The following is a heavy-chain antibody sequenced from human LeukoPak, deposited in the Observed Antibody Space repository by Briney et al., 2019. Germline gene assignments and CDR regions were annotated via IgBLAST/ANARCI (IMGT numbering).Heavy chain of an antibody. CDR2: IIPIFGTA. D-gene: IGHD5-12*01. J-gene: IGHJ5*02. Sequence: ASVKVSCKASGGTFSSYAISWVRQAPGQGLEWMGGIIPIFGTANYAQKFQGRVTITAGESTSTAYMELSSLRSEDTAVYYCASGDSGYDTYNWFDPWGQGTLVTVSS. CDR3: ASGDSGYDTYNWFDP. CDR1: GGTFSSYA. V-gene: IGHV1-69*13.